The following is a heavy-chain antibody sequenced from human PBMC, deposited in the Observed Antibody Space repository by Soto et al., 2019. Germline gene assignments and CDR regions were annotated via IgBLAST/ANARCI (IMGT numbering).Heavy chain of an antibody. D-gene: IGHD3-16*01. CDR3: ARHRGGVYPTPAYFDY. CDR2: IYYSGST. J-gene: IGHJ4*02. Sequence: QLQLQESGPGLVKPSETLSLTCTVSGGSISSSSYYWGWIRQPPGKGLEWIGSIYYSGSTYYNPALKSRVTISVDTSKNQFSLKLSSVTAADTAVYYCARHRGGVYPTPAYFDYWGQGTLVTVSS. V-gene: IGHV4-39*01. CDR1: GGSISSSSYY.